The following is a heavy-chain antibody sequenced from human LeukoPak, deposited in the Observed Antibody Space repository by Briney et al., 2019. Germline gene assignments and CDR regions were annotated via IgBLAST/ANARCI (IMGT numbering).Heavy chain of an antibody. CDR2: ISSYNGST. J-gene: IGHJ4*02. D-gene: IGHD3-10*01. CDR1: GYTFTSYG. V-gene: IGHV1-18*01. Sequence: ASVKVSCKASGYTFTSYGISWVRQAPGQGLEWMGWISSYNGSTNYAQKLQGRVTVTTDTSTSAAYMELRSLRSDDTAVYYCARHTLYGSGSYYVYYFDYWGQGTLVTVSS. CDR3: ARHTLYGSGSYYVYYFDY.